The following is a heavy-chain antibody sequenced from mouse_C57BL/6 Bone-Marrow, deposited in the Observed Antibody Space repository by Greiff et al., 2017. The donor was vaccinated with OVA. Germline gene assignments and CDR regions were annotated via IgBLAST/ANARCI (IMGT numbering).Heavy chain of an antibody. CDR3: ASDNWDWFAY. V-gene: IGHV1-50*01. CDR2: IDPSDSYA. J-gene: IGHJ3*01. D-gene: IGHD4-1*02. CDR1: GYTFTSYW. Sequence: HVQLQPPWAELVTPGASVKLSCKASGYTFTSYWMQWVKQRPGQGLEWIGEIDPSDSYANYNQKFKGKATLTVDTSSSTAYMQLSSLTSEDSAVYYCASDNWDWFAYWGQGTLVTVSA.